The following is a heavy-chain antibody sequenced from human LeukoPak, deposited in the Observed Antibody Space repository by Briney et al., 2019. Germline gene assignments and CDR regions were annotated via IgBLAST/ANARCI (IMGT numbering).Heavy chain of an antibody. CDR3: AKGDISMIPD. D-gene: IGHD3-22*01. J-gene: IGHJ4*02. CDR2: IKSGGDT. CDR1: GFTVSNSY. V-gene: IGHV3-53*01. Sequence: GSLRLSCGASGFTVSNSYMSWVRQAPGKGLEWVSVIKSGGDTYYADSVKGRFTISRDNSKNTLSLQMNSLRAEDTAVYYCAKGDISMIPDWGQGTLVTVSS.